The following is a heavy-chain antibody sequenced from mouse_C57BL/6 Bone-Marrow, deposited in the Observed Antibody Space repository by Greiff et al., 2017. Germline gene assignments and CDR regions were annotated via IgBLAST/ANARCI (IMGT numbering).Heavy chain of an antibody. Sequence: DVKLVESGGDLVKPGGSLKLSCAASGFTFSSYGMPWVRQTPDKRLEWVATICSGGSCTDYPDSVKGRSTISRDKAKNTLYLQMSSLKSEDTAMYYCAGPMYYGSSLAMDYWGRGTSVTVSS. V-gene: IGHV5-6*02. CDR1: GFTFSSYG. CDR2: ICSGGSCT. CDR3: AGPMYYGSSLAMDY. J-gene: IGHJ4*01. D-gene: IGHD1-1*01.